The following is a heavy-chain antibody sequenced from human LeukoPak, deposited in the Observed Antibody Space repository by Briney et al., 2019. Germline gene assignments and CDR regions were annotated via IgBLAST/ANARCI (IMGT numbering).Heavy chain of an antibody. CDR1: GFTFNSFG. Sequence: GGSLRLSCAVSGFTFNSFGMSWVRQAPGKGLEGLANINQDGREEYYVDSVKGRFTISRDNAKSSLYLQMNSLRAEDTAVYYCARAGYTYVTLYYWGQGTLVTVSS. CDR2: INQDGREE. D-gene: IGHD5-18*01. J-gene: IGHJ4*02. V-gene: IGHV3-7*01. CDR3: ARAGYTYVTLYY.